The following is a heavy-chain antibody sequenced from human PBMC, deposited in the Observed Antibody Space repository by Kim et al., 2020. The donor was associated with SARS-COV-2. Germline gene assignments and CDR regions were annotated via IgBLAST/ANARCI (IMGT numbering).Heavy chain of an antibody. Sequence: GGSLRLSCAASGFTFSNYGIHWARQAPGKGLEWVAFIWYDGSYKYYADSLKGRFTISRDNSKYTVYLQMNSLRAEDTAVYYRARGGSSSWDFDYWGQGTL. D-gene: IGHD6-13*01. CDR2: IWYDGSYK. J-gene: IGHJ4*02. V-gene: IGHV3-33*01. CDR3: ARGGSSSWDFDY. CDR1: GFTFSNYG.